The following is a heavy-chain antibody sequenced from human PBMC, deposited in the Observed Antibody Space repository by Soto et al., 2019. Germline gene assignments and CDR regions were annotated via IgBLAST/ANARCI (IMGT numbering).Heavy chain of an antibody. CDR2: ISAYNGNT. Sequence: ASVKVSCKASGYTFTSYGISWVRQAPGQGLEWVGWISAYNGNTNYAQKLQGRVTMTTDTSTSTAYMELRSLRSDDTAVYYCARAPLIAVAGLFDYWGQGTLVTVSS. V-gene: IGHV1-18*01. D-gene: IGHD6-19*01. CDR1: GYTFTSYG. CDR3: ARAPLIAVAGLFDY. J-gene: IGHJ4*02.